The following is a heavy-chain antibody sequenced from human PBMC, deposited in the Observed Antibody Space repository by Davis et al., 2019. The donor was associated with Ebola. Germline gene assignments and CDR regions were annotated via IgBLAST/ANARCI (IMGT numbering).Heavy chain of an antibody. CDR2: ISSRRGTI. J-gene: IGHJ4*02. CDR1: GFTFSTYS. CDR3: AISEPPDS. V-gene: IGHV3-48*04. Sequence: GGSLRLSCAASGFTFSTYSMNWVRQAPGKGLEWVSYISSRRGTIYYADSVKGRFTISRDNARNSLYLQMNSLRVEDTAVYYCAISEPPDSWGQGTLVTVSS.